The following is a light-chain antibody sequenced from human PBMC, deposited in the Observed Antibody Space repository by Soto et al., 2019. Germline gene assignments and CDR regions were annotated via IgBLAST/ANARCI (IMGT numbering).Light chain of an antibody. CDR1: QSVSSSY. J-gene: IGKJ1*01. V-gene: IGKV3-20*01. CDR2: GAS. CDR3: QQYGNSPLT. Sequence: EMVLTQSPGTLSLSPGERATLSCRASQSVSSSYLDWYQQKPRQAPRLLIYGASSRATGIPDRFSGSGSGTDFTLTISRLEPEDFAVYYCQQYGNSPLTFGQGTKVEIK.